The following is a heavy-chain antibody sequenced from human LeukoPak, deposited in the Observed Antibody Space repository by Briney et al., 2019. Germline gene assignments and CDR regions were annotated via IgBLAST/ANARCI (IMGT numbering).Heavy chain of an antibody. CDR1: GYSFTTNW. Sequence: GESLKISCKGSGYSFTTNWINWVRQMPGKGLEWMGIIYPGDSDTRYSPSLQGQGHVTISADKSISTAYLQWSSLKASDTAMYYCAREGILGLKSSGAFDVWGQGTMVTVSS. CDR3: AREGILGLKSSGAFDV. CDR2: IYPGDSDT. D-gene: IGHD2-15*01. V-gene: IGHV5-51*01. J-gene: IGHJ3*01.